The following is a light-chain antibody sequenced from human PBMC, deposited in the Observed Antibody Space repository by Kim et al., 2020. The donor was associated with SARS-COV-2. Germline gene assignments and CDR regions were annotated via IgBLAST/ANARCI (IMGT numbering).Light chain of an antibody. Sequence: DIQMTQSPSSLSASIGDRVTITCQASQDINDYLDWYQQKPGKVPKLLIYDATRLETGVPSRFSGSGSGTDFTLTISSLQPEDIATYYCQQYDKFPQTFGQGTKVDIK. J-gene: IGKJ1*01. V-gene: IGKV1-33*01. CDR3: QQYDKFPQT. CDR2: DAT. CDR1: QDINDY.